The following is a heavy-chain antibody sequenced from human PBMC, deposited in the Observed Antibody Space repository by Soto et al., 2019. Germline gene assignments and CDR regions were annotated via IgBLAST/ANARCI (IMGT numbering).Heavy chain of an antibody. V-gene: IGHV1-2*02. J-gene: IGHJ6*02. D-gene: IGHD3-10*01. Sequence: ASVKVSCKASGYSFTGYYIHWVRQAPGQGLEWMGYINPHSGGTNYAQKFQGRVTMTTDTSTSTAYMELRSLRSDDMAVYYCAREEITMVRGYYYGMDVWGQGTTVTVSS. CDR3: AREEITMVRGYYYGMDV. CDR1: GYSFTGYY. CDR2: INPHSGGT.